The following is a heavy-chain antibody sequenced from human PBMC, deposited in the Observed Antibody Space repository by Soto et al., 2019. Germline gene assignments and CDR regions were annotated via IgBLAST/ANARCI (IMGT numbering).Heavy chain of an antibody. CDR1: GYTFTSYD. CDR2: MNPNSGNT. J-gene: IGHJ6*02. CDR3: ARAGIAVAGKVYYYYGMDV. V-gene: IGHV1-8*01. Sequence: QVQLVQSGAEVKKPGASVKVSCKASGYTFTSYDINWVRQATGQGLEWMGWMNPNSGNTGYAQKFQGRVTMTRNTSISTAYMELSSLRSEDTAVYYCARAGIAVAGKVYYYYGMDVWGQGTTVTVSS. D-gene: IGHD6-19*01.